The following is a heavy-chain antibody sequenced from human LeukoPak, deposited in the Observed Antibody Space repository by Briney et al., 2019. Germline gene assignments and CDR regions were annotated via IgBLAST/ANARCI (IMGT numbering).Heavy chain of an antibody. CDR3: ARADYESSGYWFDC. CDR1: GYTFTGYY. V-gene: IGHV1-2*02. Sequence: ASVRVSCKASGYTFTGYYMHWVRQAPGQGLEWMGWINPNSGGTNYAQKFQGRVTMTRDTSISTAYMELSRLRSDDTAVYYCARADYESSGYWFDCWGQGTLVTVSS. D-gene: IGHD3-22*01. J-gene: IGHJ4*02. CDR2: INPNSGGT.